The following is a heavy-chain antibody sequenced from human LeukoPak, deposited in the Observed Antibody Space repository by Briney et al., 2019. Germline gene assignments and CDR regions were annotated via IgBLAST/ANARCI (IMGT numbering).Heavy chain of an antibody. CDR2: IIPIFGTA. CDR1: GYTFTSYY. CDR3: ARARGIAVAGP. Sequence: SVKVSCKASGYTFTSYYMHWVRQAPGQGLEWMGGIIPIFGTANYAQKFQGRVTITADESTSTAYMELSSLRSEDTAVYYCARARGIAVAGPWGQGTLVTVSS. D-gene: IGHD6-19*01. J-gene: IGHJ5*02. V-gene: IGHV1-69*13.